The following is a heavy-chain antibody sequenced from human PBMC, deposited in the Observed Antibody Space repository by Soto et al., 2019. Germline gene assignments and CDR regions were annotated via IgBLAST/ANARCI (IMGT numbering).Heavy chain of an antibody. J-gene: IGHJ4*02. V-gene: IGHV3-23*01. Sequence: GGSLRLSCAASTFTFSSYVMTWVRQGPGKGLEWVSVISGSGDRTYYADSVKGRFTISRDNSKNTLYLQMNSLRAEDTAVYYCVKKTMGPEGYFDYWGQGTLVTVSS. CDR3: VKKTMGPEGYFDY. D-gene: IGHD1-1*01. CDR1: TFTFSSYV. CDR2: ISGSGDRT.